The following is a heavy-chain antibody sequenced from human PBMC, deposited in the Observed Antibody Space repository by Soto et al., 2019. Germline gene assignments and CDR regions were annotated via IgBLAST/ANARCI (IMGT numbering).Heavy chain of an antibody. V-gene: IGHV1-2*02. Sequence: GSVEVSCQAFGYNFSGYYIHWVRQAPWQGLGGVGWVNPNIGGPNYPQKFQGRVTVTRDTPTSTAYMELSRLTSDDTAVYYCARSLTEGYCTITGCYTRPLYGMDVWGQGTTVTVSS. CDR1: GYNFSGYY. CDR3: ARSLTEGYCTITGCYTRPLYGMDV. D-gene: IGHD2-2*02. J-gene: IGHJ6*02. CDR2: VNPNIGGP.